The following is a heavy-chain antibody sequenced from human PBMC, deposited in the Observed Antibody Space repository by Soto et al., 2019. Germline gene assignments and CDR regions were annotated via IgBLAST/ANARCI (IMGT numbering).Heavy chain of an antibody. CDR1: GFALSPYW. CDR2: INQDGSVK. V-gene: IGHV3-7*03. J-gene: IGHJ4*02. Sequence: GGSLRLSCEASGFALSPYWMSWVRQAPGRGLEWVANINQDGSVKHYVDSVRGRFTVSRDNAKNSLFLQMNSLSAEDTAVYFCARLTEAVTTFVYWGQGTPVTVSS. CDR3: ARLTEAVTTFVY. D-gene: IGHD1-1*01.